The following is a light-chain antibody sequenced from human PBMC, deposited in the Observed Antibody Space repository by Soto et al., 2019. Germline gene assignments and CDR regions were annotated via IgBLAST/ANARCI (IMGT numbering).Light chain of an antibody. CDR3: SSYAGSNNWV. J-gene: IGLJ3*02. Sequence: QSALTQPPSASGSPGQSVTISCTGTSSDVGDYNYVSWYQQHPGKAPKLMIYEVSKRPSGVPDRFSGSKSGNTASLTVSGLQAEVEDDYYCSSYAGSNNWVFGGGTKLTVL. V-gene: IGLV2-8*01. CDR1: SSDVGDYNY. CDR2: EVS.